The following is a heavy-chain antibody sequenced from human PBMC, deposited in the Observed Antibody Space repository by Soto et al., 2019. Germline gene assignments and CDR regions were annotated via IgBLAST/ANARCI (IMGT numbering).Heavy chain of an antibody. V-gene: IGHV3-23*01. CDR3: ARKVPGSTTRPDYWYFDL. CDR1: GFTFISYA. J-gene: IGHJ2*01. Sequence: EVQLLESGGGLVQPGGSLRLSCAASGFTFISYAMNWVRQAPGKGLQWVSAISGGGDATFYADSEKGRFTISRDNSRNTVTLQMNSLGADDTAVYYCARKVPGSTTRPDYWYFDLWGRGTLVTVSS. CDR2: ISGGGDAT. D-gene: IGHD3-10*01.